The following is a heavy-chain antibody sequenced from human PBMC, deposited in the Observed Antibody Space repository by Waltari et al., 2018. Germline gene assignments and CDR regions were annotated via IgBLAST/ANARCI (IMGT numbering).Heavy chain of an antibody. D-gene: IGHD6-13*01. CDR3: ARDQGEAAAGTYYYYGMDV. CDR1: GGSISSYY. Sequence: QVQLQESGPGLVKPSETLSLTCTVSGGSISSYYWSWIRQPPGKGLEWIGYIYYSGSTNYNPSRKSRVTISVDTSKNQFSLKLSSVTAADTAVYYCARDQGEAAAGTYYYYGMDVWGQGTTVTVSS. J-gene: IGHJ6*02. V-gene: IGHV4-59*01. CDR2: IYYSGST.